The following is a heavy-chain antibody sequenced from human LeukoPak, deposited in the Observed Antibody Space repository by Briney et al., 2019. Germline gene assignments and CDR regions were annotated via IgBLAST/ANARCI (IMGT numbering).Heavy chain of an antibody. CDR1: AYTFTSYD. CDR3: ARGVRYYDILTGYYTHYGMDL. J-gene: IGHJ6*02. Sequence: ASVKVSCKASAYTFTSYDINWVRQATGQGLEWMGWMNANSGNTGYAQKFQGRVTMTRNTSISTAYMELSSLRSEDTAVYYCARGVRYYDILTGYYTHYGMDLWGQGTTVTVSS. D-gene: IGHD3-9*01. V-gene: IGHV1-8*01. CDR2: MNANSGNT.